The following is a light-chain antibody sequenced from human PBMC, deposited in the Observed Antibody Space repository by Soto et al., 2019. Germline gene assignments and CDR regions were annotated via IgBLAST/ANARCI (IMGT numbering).Light chain of an antibody. CDR2: EVN. CDR1: SSDVADYQY. J-gene: IGLJ1*01. V-gene: IGLV2-8*01. Sequence: QSALTQPPSASGSPGQXVTISCTGTSSDVADYQYVSWYQQHPGKAPKLMIYEVNKRPSGIPDRFSGSKSGSTASLTVSGLQPEDEADYYCSSYAGSSTYVFGTGTKLTVL. CDR3: SSYAGSSTYV.